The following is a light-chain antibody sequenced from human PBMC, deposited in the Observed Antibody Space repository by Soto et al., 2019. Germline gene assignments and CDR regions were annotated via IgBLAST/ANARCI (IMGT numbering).Light chain of an antibody. J-gene: IGKJ5*01. Sequence: EIELTHSPATLSLSPWEIATHSCRTDQSVSNYLAWYQQKPGQAPRLLIYDASNRATGIPARFSGSGSGTEFTLTISSLQPEDFATYYCQQANSFPLTFGQGTRLEIK. CDR1: QSVSNY. V-gene: IGKV3-11*01. CDR2: DAS. CDR3: QQANSFPLT.